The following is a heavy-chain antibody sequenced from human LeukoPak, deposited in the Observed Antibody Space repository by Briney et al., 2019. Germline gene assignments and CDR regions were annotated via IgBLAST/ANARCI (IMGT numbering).Heavy chain of an antibody. V-gene: IGHV4-39*07. CDR2: IYYSGST. Sequence: SETLSLTCTVSGGSFSSSSGYWGWIRQPPGKGLEWIGTIYYSGSTYCNPSLKSRLTISVDTSKNQSSLRLSSVTAADTAVYYCAREPYPWGQGTLVTVSS. J-gene: IGHJ5*02. CDR3: AREPYP. CDR1: GGSFSSSSGY.